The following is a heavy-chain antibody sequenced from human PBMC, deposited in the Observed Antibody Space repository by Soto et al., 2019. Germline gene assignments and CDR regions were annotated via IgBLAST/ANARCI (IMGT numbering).Heavy chain of an antibody. J-gene: IGHJ6*02. CDR2: ISYDGTNK. Sequence: QVQLVESGGGEVQPGRSLTISCAASGFTFSTYGMHWFRQTPGKGLEWVAVISYDGTNKFYSDSVKGRFTISRDNFKNTLTLQMNSLRADDTAVYSCAKDLQSYGDYDYYFYGMDVWGLGTRVTVSS. V-gene: IGHV3-30*18. CDR1: GFTFSTYG. D-gene: IGHD4-17*01. CDR3: AKDLQSYGDYDYYFYGMDV.